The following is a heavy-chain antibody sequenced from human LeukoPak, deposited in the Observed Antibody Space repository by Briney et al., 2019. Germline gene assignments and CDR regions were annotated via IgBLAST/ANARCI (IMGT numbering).Heavy chain of an antibody. CDR1: GCIFNSYR. Sequence: GAYLEISCPGSGCIFNSYRIGLVGQLLGKGLEWMGIIYPGDSDTRYSPSFQGQVTISADKSISTAYLQWSSLKASDTAMYYCARPDYGNWGQGTLVTVSS. CDR3: ARPDYGN. V-gene: IGHV5-51*01. J-gene: IGHJ4*02. CDR2: IYPGDSDT. D-gene: IGHD4-17*01.